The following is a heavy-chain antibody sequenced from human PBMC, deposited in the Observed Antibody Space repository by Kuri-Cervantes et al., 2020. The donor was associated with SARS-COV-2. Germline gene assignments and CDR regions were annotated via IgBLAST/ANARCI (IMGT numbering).Heavy chain of an antibody. CDR3: ATGPVVPASTNWFDP. J-gene: IGHJ5*02. Sequence: ASVKVSCKVSGYTLTELSMHWVRQAPGKGLEWMGGFDTEDGDTIYAQKFQGRVTMTEDTSTDTAYMELSSLRSEDTAVYYCATGPVVPASTNWFDPWGQGTLVTVSS. CDR2: FDTEDGDT. V-gene: IGHV1-24*01. D-gene: IGHD2-2*01. CDR1: GYTLTELS.